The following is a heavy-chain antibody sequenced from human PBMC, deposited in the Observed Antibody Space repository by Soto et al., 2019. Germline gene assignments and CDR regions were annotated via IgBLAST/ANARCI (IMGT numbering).Heavy chain of an antibody. Sequence: PSETLSLTCTVSGGSISSYYWSWIRQPPGKGLEWIGYIYYSGSTNYNPSLKSRVTISVDTSKNQFSLKLSSVTAADTAVYYCAAGIAAAEEHWGRGTLVTVSS. CDR3: AAGIAAAEEH. V-gene: IGHV4-59*01. CDR1: GGSISSYY. CDR2: IYYSGST. D-gene: IGHD6-13*01. J-gene: IGHJ4*02.